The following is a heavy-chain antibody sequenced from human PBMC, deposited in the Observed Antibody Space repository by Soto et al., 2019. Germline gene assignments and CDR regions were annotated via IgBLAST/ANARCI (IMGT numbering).Heavy chain of an antibody. J-gene: IGHJ3*02. D-gene: IGHD2-2*01. Sequence: QVQLVQSGAEVKKPGASVKVSCKASGYTFTGYYMHWVRQAPGQGLEWMGWINPNSGGTNYAQKFQGWVTMTRDTSISTAYMELSRLRSDDTAVYYCARAIAVGPAADIDAFDIWGQGTMVTVSS. CDR1: GYTFTGYY. V-gene: IGHV1-2*04. CDR3: ARAIAVGPAADIDAFDI. CDR2: INPNSGGT.